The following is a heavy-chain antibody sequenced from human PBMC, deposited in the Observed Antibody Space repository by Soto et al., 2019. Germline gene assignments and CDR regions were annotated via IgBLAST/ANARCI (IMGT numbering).Heavy chain of an antibody. CDR1: GGSISSYC. V-gene: IGHV4-59*01. CDR3: ARGSYGDQEQYYYYGMDV. CDR2: IYYSGIT. D-gene: IGHD4-17*01. J-gene: IGHJ6*02. Sequence: SETLSLTCTVSGGSISSYCWSWIRQPPGKGLEWIGYIYYSGITNYNPSLKSRVTISVDTSKNQFSLKLSSVTAADTAVYYCARGSYGDQEQYYYYGMDVWGQGPTVTVSS.